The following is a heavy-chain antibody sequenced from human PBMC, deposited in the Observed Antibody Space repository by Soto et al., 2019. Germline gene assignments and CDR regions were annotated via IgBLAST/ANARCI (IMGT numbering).Heavy chain of an antibody. J-gene: IGHJ4*02. D-gene: IGHD6-13*01. CDR3: AKSYSSNWYDYFDY. V-gene: IGHV3-23*01. CDR2: ISGSGDST. Sequence: LRLSCAASGFTFSSYAMSWVRQAPGKGLEWVSAISGSGDSTYYADSVKGRFTISRDTSKNTLYLQMDSLRAEDTALYYCAKSYSSNWYDYFDYWGQGTLVTVSS. CDR1: GFTFSSYA.